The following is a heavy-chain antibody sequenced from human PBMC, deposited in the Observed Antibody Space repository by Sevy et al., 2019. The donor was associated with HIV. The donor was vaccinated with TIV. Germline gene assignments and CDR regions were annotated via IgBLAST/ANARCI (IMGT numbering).Heavy chain of an antibody. CDR2: ISSNSDTI. Sequence: GGSLRLSCAASGFSISDYYMSWIRQAPGKGPQWISYISSNSDTIYYTDSVKSRFTISRDNAKNSLYLQMSSLRAEDTAIYYCARDHVKDGDLGDYYYYAMDVWGRGTTVTVSS. J-gene: IGHJ6*02. V-gene: IGHV3-11*01. CDR1: GFSISDYY. CDR3: ARDHVKDGDLGDYYYYAMDV. D-gene: IGHD4-17*01.